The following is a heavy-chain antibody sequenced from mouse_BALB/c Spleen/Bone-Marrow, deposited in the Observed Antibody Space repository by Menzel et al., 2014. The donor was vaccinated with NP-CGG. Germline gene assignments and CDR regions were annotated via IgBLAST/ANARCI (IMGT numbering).Heavy chain of an antibody. Sequence: VQLQQSGPALVRPGASVKISCKASGYAFSSSWMNWVKQRPGQGLEWIGRIYPGDGDTNYNGKFKGKATLTADKSSSTAYMQRSSLTSVDSAVYFCARHYGSSVAMDYWGQGTSVTVSS. CDR2: IYPGDGDT. CDR3: ARHYGSSVAMDY. D-gene: IGHD1-1*01. CDR1: GYAFSSSW. J-gene: IGHJ4*01. V-gene: IGHV1-82*01.